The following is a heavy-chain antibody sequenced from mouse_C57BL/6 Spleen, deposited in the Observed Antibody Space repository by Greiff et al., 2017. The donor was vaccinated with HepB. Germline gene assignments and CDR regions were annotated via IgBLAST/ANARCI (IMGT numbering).Heavy chain of an antibody. CDR2: IYPGDGDT. D-gene: IGHD1-1*01. CDR1: GYAFSSSW. J-gene: IGHJ2*01. V-gene: IGHV1-82*01. Sequence: VQLQQSGPELVKPGASVKISCKASGYAFSSSWMNWVKQRPGKGLEWIGRIYPGDGDTNYNGKFKGKATLTADKSSSTAYMQLSSLTSEDSAVYFCARGLTTVVPYFDYWGQGTTLTVSS. CDR3: ARGLTTVVPYFDY.